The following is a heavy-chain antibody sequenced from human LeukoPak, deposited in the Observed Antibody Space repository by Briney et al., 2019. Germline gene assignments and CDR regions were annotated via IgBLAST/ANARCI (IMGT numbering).Heavy chain of an antibody. J-gene: IGHJ4*02. V-gene: IGHV3-74*01. CDR1: GFTFSSYW. Sequence: GGSLRLSCAASGFTFSSYWMHWVRQAPGKGLAWVSRINSDGSSTSYADSVKGRFTISRDNAKNTLYLQMNSLRAEDTAVYYCARDLTSGSYDGWGQGTLVTVSS. CDR3: ARDLTSGSYDG. D-gene: IGHD1-26*01. CDR2: INSDGSST.